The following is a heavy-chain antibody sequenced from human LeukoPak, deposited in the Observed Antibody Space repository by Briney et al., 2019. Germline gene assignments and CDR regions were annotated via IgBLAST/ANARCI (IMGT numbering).Heavy chain of an antibody. D-gene: IGHD3-9*01. CDR1: GGSISSYY. CDR2: IYTSGST. V-gene: IGHV4-4*07. J-gene: IGHJ6*03. CDR3: ARDQNYDILTGLGSYYYYYMDV. Sequence: SETLSLTCTVSGGSISSYYWSWIRQPAGKGLEWIGRIYTSGSTNYNPSLKSRDTMSVDTSKKQFSLKLSSVTAADTAVYYCARDQNYDILTGLGSYYYYYMDVWGKGTTVTVSS.